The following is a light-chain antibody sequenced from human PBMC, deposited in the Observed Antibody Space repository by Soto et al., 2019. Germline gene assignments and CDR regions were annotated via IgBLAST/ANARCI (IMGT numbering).Light chain of an antibody. CDR3: HQYNSYTWT. V-gene: IGKV1-5*01. J-gene: IGKJ1*01. Sequence: IQMTQSPSTLSASLLERVTIXCRASQSVSDWLAWYQQKPGKAPKLLIYDASRLESAVPSRFSGSGSQTEFTLTISSLHPDDFATYYCHQYNSYTWTFGQGTKV. CDR2: DAS. CDR1: QSVSDW.